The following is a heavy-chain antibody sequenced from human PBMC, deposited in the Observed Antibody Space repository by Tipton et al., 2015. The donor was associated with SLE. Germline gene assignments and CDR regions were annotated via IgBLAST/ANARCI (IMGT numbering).Heavy chain of an antibody. CDR2: IYYSGST. Sequence: LRLSCTVSGGSISSHYWNWIRQPPGKGLEWIGYIYYSGSTNYNPSLKSRVTMSVDTSKNQFSLRLSSVTAADTAVYYCARDDCSRTSCYKGLGYFDYWGQGILVTVSS. CDR3: ARDDCSRTSCYKGLGYFDY. V-gene: IGHV4-59*11. J-gene: IGHJ4*02. CDR1: GGSISSHY. D-gene: IGHD2-2*02.